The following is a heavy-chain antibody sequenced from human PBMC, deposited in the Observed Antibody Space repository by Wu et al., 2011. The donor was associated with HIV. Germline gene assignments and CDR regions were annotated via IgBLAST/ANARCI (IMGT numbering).Heavy chain of an antibody. CDR2: IIPIFGTA. CDR1: GGTFSSYS. J-gene: IGHJ4*02. Sequence: QVQLVQSGAEVKKPGSSMKVSCKVSGGTFSSYSFSWVRQAPGQGLEWMGRIIPIFGTAIYAHKFQGRLTITADKSSNTASMELTSLKSEDTAVYYCATDPTIAVAGTKSFWGRGTLVSVSS. V-gene: IGHV1-69*14. D-gene: IGHD6-19*01. CDR3: ATDPTIAVAGTKSF.